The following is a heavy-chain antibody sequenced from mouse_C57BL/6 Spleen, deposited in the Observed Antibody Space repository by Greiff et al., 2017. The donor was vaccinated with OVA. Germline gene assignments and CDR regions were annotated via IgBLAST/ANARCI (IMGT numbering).Heavy chain of an antibody. CDR1: GFTFSSYA. Sequence: EVQLVESGGGLVKPGGSLKLSCAASGFTFSSYAMSWVRQTPEKRLEWVATISDGGSYTYYPDNVKGRFTISRDNAKNNLYLQMSHLKSEDTAMYYCARGDYSNPLAMDDWGQGTSVTVSS. J-gene: IGHJ4*01. CDR2: ISDGGSYT. CDR3: ARGDYSNPLAMDD. D-gene: IGHD2-5*01. V-gene: IGHV5-4*01.